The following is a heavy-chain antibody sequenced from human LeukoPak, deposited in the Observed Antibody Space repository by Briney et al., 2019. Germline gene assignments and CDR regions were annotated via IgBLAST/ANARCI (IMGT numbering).Heavy chain of an antibody. D-gene: IGHD4-23*01. CDR3: ARSATVVEHEDYGMDV. CDR1: GFTFSSYD. CDR2: IGTAGDT. J-gene: IGHJ6*02. V-gene: IGHV3-13*01. Sequence: GGSLRLSCAASGFTFSSYDMHWVRQATGKGLEWVSAIGTAGDTYYPGFVKGRFTISRENAKNSLYLQMNSLRAGDTAVYYCARSATVVEHEDYGMDVWGQGTTVTVSS.